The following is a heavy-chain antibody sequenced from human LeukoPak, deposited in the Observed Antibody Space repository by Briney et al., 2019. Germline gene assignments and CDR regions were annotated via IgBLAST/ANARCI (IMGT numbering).Heavy chain of an antibody. D-gene: IGHD1-1*01. Sequence: GGSLRLSRAPSVFTFSHYAISCVRHTPAGGREWVSNLRGDGETFYADSVKGRFTISRDNSRNTVYLQLNSLRVEDTAVYYCAKASWVSNADAVLWGEAPLVTASS. CDR2: LRGDGET. CDR3: AKASWVSNADAVL. J-gene: IGHJ4*02. CDR1: VFTFSHYA. V-gene: IGHV3-23*01.